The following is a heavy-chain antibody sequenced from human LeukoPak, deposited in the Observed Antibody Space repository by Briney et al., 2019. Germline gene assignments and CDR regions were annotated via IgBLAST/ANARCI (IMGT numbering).Heavy chain of an antibody. Sequence: GASVKVSCKASGGTFSSYAISWVRQAPGQGLEWMGGIIPIFGTANYAQKFQGRVTITADKSTSTAYMELSSLRSEDTAVYYCARLIVVVSDVDYWGQGTLVTVSS. CDR1: GGTFSSYA. CDR2: IIPIFGTA. V-gene: IGHV1-69*06. CDR3: ARLIVVVSDVDY. D-gene: IGHD3-22*01. J-gene: IGHJ4*02.